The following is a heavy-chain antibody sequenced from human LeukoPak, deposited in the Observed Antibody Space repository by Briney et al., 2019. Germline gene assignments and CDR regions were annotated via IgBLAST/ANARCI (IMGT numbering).Heavy chain of an antibody. D-gene: IGHD6-6*01. Sequence: ASVKVSCKASGYTFTSHYIHSVRQAPGQGLEWMGIINPSAGGTNYAQRFQGRVTMTRDTSTRTVYMELSGLRSEDTAVYYCARDRWGSSESVYYYYYMDVWGKGTTVTVSS. CDR3: ARDRWGSSESVYYYYYMDV. J-gene: IGHJ6*03. V-gene: IGHV1-46*01. CDR1: GYTFTSHY. CDR2: INPSAGGT.